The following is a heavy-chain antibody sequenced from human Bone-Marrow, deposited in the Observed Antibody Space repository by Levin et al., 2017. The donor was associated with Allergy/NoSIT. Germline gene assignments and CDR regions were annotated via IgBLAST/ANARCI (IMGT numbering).Heavy chain of an antibody. J-gene: IGHJ4*02. CDR3: AKDGGYYGSGSRIADDY. Sequence: HPGGSLRLSCAASGFTFSSYAMSWVRQAPGKGLEWVSAISGSGGSTYYADSVKGRFTISRDNSKNTLYLQMNSLRAEDTAVYYCAKDGGYYGSGSRIADDYWGQGTLVTVSS. CDR1: GFTFSSYA. D-gene: IGHD3-10*01. V-gene: IGHV3-23*01. CDR2: ISGSGGST.